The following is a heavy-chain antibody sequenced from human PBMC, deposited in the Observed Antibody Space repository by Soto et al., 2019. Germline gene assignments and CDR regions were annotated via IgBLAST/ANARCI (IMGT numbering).Heavy chain of an antibody. CDR2: LSYGAKNK. J-gene: IGHJ4*02. D-gene: IGHD3-3*01. V-gene: IGHV3-30*03. Sequence: QVLLVESGGGVVQPGGSLRLSCAASGFTFSASVMHWVRQAPGKGLEWMAILSYGAKNKYYADSVKGRFTISRYISESTLYLQMDSLRTEDTAVYYCVREEFEDGRGHFTNWGQGTLVSVSS. CDR1: GFTFSASV. CDR3: VREEFEDGRGHFTN.